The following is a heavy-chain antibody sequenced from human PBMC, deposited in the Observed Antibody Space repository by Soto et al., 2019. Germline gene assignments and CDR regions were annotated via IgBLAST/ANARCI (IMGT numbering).Heavy chain of an antibody. J-gene: IGHJ5*02. CDR1: GFSLTTRGVG. CDR3: AHIPNYYQYDWFDP. Sequence: QITLKESGPTLVKPTQTLTLTCTFSGFSLTTRGVGVGWIRQPPGKALEGLALIYWDDDKRYTPSLQSRRSITKDTAKNQVVLTMTNVDPVDTATYYCAHIPNYYQYDWFDPWGQGTLVSVSS. D-gene: IGHD3-16*01. V-gene: IGHV2-5*02. CDR2: IYWDDDK.